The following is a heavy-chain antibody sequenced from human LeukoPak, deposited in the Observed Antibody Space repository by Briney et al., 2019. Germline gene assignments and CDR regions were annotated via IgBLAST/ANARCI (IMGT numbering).Heavy chain of an antibody. CDR1: GGSIISSSYY. D-gene: IGHD6-13*01. Sequence: SETLSLTCTVSGGSIISSSYYWGWIRQPPGKGLEWIGSIYYTGSTYYNPSLRSRVTMSVDTSRNQFSLKLSSVTAADTAVYYCARPRIAAAGGFDYWGQGTLVTVSS. CDR2: IYYTGST. J-gene: IGHJ4*02. V-gene: IGHV4-39*07. CDR3: ARPRIAAAGGFDY.